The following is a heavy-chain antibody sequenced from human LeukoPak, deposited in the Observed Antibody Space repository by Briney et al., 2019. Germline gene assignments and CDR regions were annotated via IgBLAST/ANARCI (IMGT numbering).Heavy chain of an antibody. J-gene: IGHJ4*02. Sequence: GGSLRLSCAASGFTVSSNYMSWVRQPPGKGLEWVSVIYSGGSTYYADSVKGRFTISRDNSKNTLYLQMNSLRAEDTAVYYCARGARKYYFDYWGQGTLVTVSS. CDR2: IYSGGST. CDR3: ARGARKYYFDY. CDR1: GFTVSSNY. V-gene: IGHV3-53*01.